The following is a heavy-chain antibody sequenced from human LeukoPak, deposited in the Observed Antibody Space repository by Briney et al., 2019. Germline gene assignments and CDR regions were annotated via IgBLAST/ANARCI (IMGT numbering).Heavy chain of an antibody. Sequence: GGSLRLSXAASGFTFSSYSMNWVRQAPGKGLEWVSSISSSSSYIYYADSVKGRFTISRDNAKNSLYLQMNSLRAEDTAVYYCARSVVPAADTNNYYYYYMDVWGKGTTVTVSS. CDR2: ISSSSSYI. CDR1: GFTFSSYS. J-gene: IGHJ6*03. D-gene: IGHD2-2*01. CDR3: ARSVVPAADTNNYYYYYMDV. V-gene: IGHV3-21*01.